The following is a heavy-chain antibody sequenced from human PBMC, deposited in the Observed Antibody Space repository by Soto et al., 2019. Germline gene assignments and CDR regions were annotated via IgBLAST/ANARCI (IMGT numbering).Heavy chain of an antibody. D-gene: IGHD6-13*01. CDR3: ARSLLDEYSSSWRSAYYGMDV. J-gene: IGHJ6*02. CDR2: INPNSGGT. V-gene: IGHV1-2*02. Sequence: QVQLVQSGAEVKKPGASVKVSCKASGFTFSAYYIYWVRQAPGQGLEWIGWINPNSGGTNNAQKFQGRVTMTRDTATSTVYMELGALIPDDTAVYYCARSLLDEYSSSWRSAYYGMDVWGQGTTVTVSS. CDR1: GFTFSAYY.